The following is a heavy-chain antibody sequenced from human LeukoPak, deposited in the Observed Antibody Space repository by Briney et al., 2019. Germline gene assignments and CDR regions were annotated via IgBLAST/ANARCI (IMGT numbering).Heavy chain of an antibody. CDR1: GGSISSYY. D-gene: IGHD1-7*01. J-gene: IGHJ4*01. CDR2: IYYSGST. Sequence: SETLSLTCTVSGGSISSYYWSWIRQPPGKGLEWIGYIYYSGSTHYNPSLESRVTISVDTSKNQFSLKLSSVTAADTAVYYCARVYNWNSSGLGAPRDWGRGTQVTVSS. CDR3: ARVYNWNSSGLGAPRD. V-gene: IGHV4-59*08.